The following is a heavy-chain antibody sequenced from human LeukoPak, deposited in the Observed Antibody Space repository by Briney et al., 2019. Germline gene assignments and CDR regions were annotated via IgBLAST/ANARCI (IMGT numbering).Heavy chain of an antibody. CDR3: AKGTRRVGELRLGELSSSDY. D-gene: IGHD3-16*02. CDR2: ISGRGGST. J-gene: IGHJ4*02. Sequence: GLLRLSCAASGFTFSSSAMSWVRPAPGRGREWVSAISGRGGSTYYAASVNGRFTTSRDTTKHSLYLQLNSLRDEDTAIYYCAKGTRRVGELRLGELSSSDYWGQGTLVTVSS. CDR1: GFTFSSSA. V-gene: IGHV3-23*01.